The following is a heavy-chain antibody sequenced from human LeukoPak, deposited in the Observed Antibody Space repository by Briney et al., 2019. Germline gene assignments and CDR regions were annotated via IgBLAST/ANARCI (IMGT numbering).Heavy chain of an antibody. CDR3: AKDREGTIADYFDY. J-gene: IGHJ4*02. Sequence: GGSLRLSCAASGFTFSSYAISWVRQAPGKGLEWVSSISGSGGSTYYADSVKGRFTISRDNSKNTLYLQMNSLRGEDTAVYYCAKDREGTIADYFDYWGQGTLVTVSS. CDR2: ISGSGGST. CDR1: GFTFSSYA. V-gene: IGHV3-23*01. D-gene: IGHD1-7*01.